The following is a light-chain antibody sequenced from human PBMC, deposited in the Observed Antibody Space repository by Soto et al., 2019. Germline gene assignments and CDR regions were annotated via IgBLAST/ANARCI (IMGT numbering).Light chain of an antibody. CDR3: QQRSNWPPT. CDR2: DAS. V-gene: IGKV3-11*01. J-gene: IGKJ3*01. CDR1: QSVSSY. Sequence: EIVLTQSPATLSLSPGERATLSCRASQSVSSYLAWYQQKPGQAPRLLIYDASNRATGIPARFSGSGSGTDFTLTISSLEPEDFAVYYCQQRSNWPPTFGPWTKGDIK.